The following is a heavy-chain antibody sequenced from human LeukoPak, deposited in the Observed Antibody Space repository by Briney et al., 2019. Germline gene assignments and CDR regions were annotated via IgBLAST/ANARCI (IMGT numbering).Heavy chain of an antibody. CDR3: ARAYCGGDCYDS. J-gene: IGHJ4*02. CDR1: GYTFSCYY. CDR2: INPNSGAT. D-gene: IGHD2-21*01. V-gene: IGHV1-2*02. Sequence: ASVKVSCKASGYTFSCYYMHWVRQAPGQGLEWMGWINPNSGATNYAQKFQGRVTMTRDTSISTAYMELTRLRSDDTAVYYCARAYCGGDCYDSWGQGTLVTVSS.